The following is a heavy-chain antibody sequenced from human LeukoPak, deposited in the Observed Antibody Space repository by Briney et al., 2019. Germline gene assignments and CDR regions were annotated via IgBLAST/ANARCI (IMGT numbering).Heavy chain of an antibody. V-gene: IGHV4-4*02. D-gene: IGHD6-13*01. CDR3: AREPSPRIAAAGNSYYFDY. CDR1: GGSISSSNW. CDR2: IYHSGST. J-gene: IGHJ4*02. Sequence: SETLSLTCAVSGGSISSSNWWSWVRQPPGKGLEWIGEIYHSGSTNYNPSLKSRVTISVDKSKNQFSLKLSSVTAADTAVYSCAREPSPRIAAAGNSYYFDYWGQGTLVTVSS.